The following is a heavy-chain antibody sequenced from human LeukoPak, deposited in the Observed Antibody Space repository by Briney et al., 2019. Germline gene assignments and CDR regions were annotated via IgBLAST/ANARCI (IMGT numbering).Heavy chain of an antibody. CDR2: IIPIFGTA. Sequence: ASVKVSCKATGGTFSSYAISWVRQAPRQGLEWMGGIIPIFGTANYAQKFQGRVTITADESTSTAYMELSSLRSEDTAVYYCAREYSSSPDAFDIWGQGTMVTVSS. J-gene: IGHJ3*02. V-gene: IGHV1-69*13. CDR3: AREYSSSPDAFDI. D-gene: IGHD6-6*01. CDR1: GGTFSSYA.